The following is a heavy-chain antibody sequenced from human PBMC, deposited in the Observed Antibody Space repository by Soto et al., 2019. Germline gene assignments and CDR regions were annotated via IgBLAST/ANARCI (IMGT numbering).Heavy chain of an antibody. V-gene: IGHV3-7*05. Sequence: EVQLVESGGGLVQPGGSLRLSCAASGFTFSTYWMNWVRQAPGKGLQWVANIKEDGSEEYYVDSVKGRFTISRENAKNSLYLDMNSLRGEDTAVYYCARDWGAPGRGSALGYYYHFGMDVWGQGTTVTVPS. CDR3: ARDWGAPGRGSALGYYYHFGMDV. CDR1: GFTFSTYW. D-gene: IGHD3-16*01. CDR2: IKEDGSEE. J-gene: IGHJ6*02.